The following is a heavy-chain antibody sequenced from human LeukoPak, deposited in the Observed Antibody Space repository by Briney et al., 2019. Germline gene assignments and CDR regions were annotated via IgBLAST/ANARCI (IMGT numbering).Heavy chain of an antibody. Sequence: GGSLRLSCAASGFTFSSLGVHWVRQAPGKGLEWVAVISYDGSNKYYADSVKGRFTISRDSSKNTVYLQMNSLRAEDTAVYYCAKDLGVGRSSSWFFGTDYWGQGTLVTVSS. V-gene: IGHV3-30*18. CDR1: GFTFSSLG. J-gene: IGHJ4*02. CDR2: ISYDGSNK. CDR3: AKDLGVGRSSSWFFGTDY. D-gene: IGHD2-2*01.